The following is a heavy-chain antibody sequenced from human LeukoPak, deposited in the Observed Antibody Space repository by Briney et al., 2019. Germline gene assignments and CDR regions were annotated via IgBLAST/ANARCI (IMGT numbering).Heavy chain of an antibody. Sequence: GGSLRLSCAASGFTFSSYGMHWVRQAPGKGLEWVAVISYDGSNKYYADSVKGRFTISRDNSKNTLYLQMNSLRAEDTAVYYCAKDQRLWLNEYYFDYWGQGTLVTVSS. CDR2: ISYDGSNK. D-gene: IGHD6-19*01. V-gene: IGHV3-30*18. CDR1: GFTFSSYG. CDR3: AKDQRLWLNEYYFDY. J-gene: IGHJ4*02.